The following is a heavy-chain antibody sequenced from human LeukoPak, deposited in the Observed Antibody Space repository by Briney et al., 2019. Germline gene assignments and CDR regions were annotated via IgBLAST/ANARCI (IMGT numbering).Heavy chain of an antibody. CDR3: AKDTSSEDV. V-gene: IGHV3-23*01. D-gene: IGHD6-6*01. CDR2: ISGSGGST. J-gene: IGHJ6*02. CDR1: VFTFSNYG. Sequence: GGSLRLSCAASVFTFSNYGMSWVRQAPGKGLEWVSAISGSGGSTYYADSVKGRFTISRDNSKNTLYLQMNSLRAEDTAVYYCAKDTSSEDVWGQGTTVTVSS.